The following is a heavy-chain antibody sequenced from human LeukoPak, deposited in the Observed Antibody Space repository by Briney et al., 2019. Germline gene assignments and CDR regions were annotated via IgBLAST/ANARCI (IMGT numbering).Heavy chain of an antibody. D-gene: IGHD3-22*01. Sequence: GGSLRLSCAASGFTFSSYNTNWVRQAPGKGLEWVSYMSSSSSTIYYADSVKGRFTISRDNAKNSLYLQMNSLRAEDTAVYYCARGADYYDSSGYYLPLDAFDIWGQGTMVTVSS. V-gene: IGHV3-48*04. J-gene: IGHJ3*02. CDR1: GFTFSSYN. CDR3: ARGADYYDSSGYYLPLDAFDI. CDR2: MSSSSSTI.